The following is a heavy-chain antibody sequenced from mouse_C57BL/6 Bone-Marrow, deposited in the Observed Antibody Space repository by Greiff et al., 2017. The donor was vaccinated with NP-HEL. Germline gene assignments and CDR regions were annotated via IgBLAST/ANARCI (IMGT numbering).Heavy chain of an antibody. D-gene: IGHD1-1*01. CDR3: AREYYGSSYCWYFDV. V-gene: IGHV1-81*01. CDR1: GYTFTSYG. Sequence: QVQLQQSGAELARPGASVKLSCKASGYTFTSYGISWVKQRTGQGLEWIGEIYPRSGNTYYNEKFKGKATLTADKSSSTAYMELRSLTSEDSAVYFCAREYYGSSYCWYFDVWGTGTTVTVSS. J-gene: IGHJ1*03. CDR2: IYPRSGNT.